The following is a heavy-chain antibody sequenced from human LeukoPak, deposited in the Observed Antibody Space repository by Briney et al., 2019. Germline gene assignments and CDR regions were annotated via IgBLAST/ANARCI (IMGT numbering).Heavy chain of an antibody. CDR3: AAEVVGADAFDI. D-gene: IGHD1-26*01. CDR2: IVVGSGNT. J-gene: IGHJ3*02. CDR1: GFTFTSSA. V-gene: IGHV1-58*02. Sequence: SVKVSCKASGFTFTSSAMQWVRQARGQRLEWIGWIVVGSGNTNYAQKFQERVTITRDMSTSTAYMELSGLRSEDTAVYYCAAEVVGADAFDIWGQGTMVTVSS.